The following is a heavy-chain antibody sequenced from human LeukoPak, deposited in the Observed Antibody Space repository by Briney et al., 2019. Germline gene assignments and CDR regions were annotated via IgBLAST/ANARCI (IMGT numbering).Heavy chain of an antibody. CDR3: VRYSGDADY. J-gene: IGHJ4*02. D-gene: IGHD5-12*01. V-gene: IGHV3-49*03. CDR2: IGSKIYGGTT. Sequence: GGSLRLSCTASGFTFDNYAMSWFRQAPGKGLEWVGFIGSKIYGGTTEYAASVKGRFTISRDDSKSIAYLQMTSLKSEDTAVYYCVRYSGDADYWGQGTLVTVSS. CDR1: GFTFDNYA.